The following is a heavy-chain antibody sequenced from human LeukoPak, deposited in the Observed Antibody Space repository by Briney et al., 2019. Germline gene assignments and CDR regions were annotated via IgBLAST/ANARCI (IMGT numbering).Heavy chain of an antibody. D-gene: IGHD3-16*01. Sequence: PSETLSLTCAVYGGSFSGYYWSWIRQPPGKGLEWIGEINHSGSTNYNPSLKSRVTISVDKSKNQFSLKLSSVTAADTAVYYCARGGAYDYVWGSPPDYWGQGTLVTVSS. J-gene: IGHJ4*02. CDR3: ARGGAYDYVWGSPPDY. CDR2: INHSGST. V-gene: IGHV4-34*01. CDR1: GGSFSGYY.